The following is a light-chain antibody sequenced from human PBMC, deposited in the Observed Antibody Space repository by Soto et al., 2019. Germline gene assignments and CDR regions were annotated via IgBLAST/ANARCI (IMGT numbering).Light chain of an antibody. Sequence: QSALPQPPSASGSPGQSVTISCTGTSSDVGTYKYVSWYQQHPGKAPKLMIYEATKRPSGVPDRFSGSKSGNTASLTVSGLQAEDEADYYCSSYAGSNNFVFGTGTKVTVL. CDR1: SSDVGTYKY. J-gene: IGLJ1*01. V-gene: IGLV2-8*01. CDR2: EAT. CDR3: SSYAGSNNFV.